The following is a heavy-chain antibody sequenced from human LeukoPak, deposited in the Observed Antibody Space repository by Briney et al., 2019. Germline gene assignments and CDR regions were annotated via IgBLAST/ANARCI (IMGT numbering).Heavy chain of an antibody. J-gene: IGHJ4*02. V-gene: IGHV3-7*01. D-gene: IGHD4-23*01. Sequence: PGGSLRLSCAASRLTFRSHWMSWGRQAPGKGLEWVSKINKDGSEEYYVDSVKGRFTISRDNTKPSLYLQMHSLRAEDTAVYYCARGYGGNSWLDYWGQGALVTVSS. CDR2: INKDGSEE. CDR1: RLTFRSHW. CDR3: ARGYGGNSWLDY.